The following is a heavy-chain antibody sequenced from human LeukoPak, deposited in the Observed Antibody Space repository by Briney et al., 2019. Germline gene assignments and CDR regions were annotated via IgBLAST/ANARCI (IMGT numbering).Heavy chain of an antibody. CDR2: IKPDTGVT. CDR3: ARDNNWGPDY. J-gene: IGHJ4*02. CDR1: GFTFTAHY. D-gene: IGHD7-27*01. V-gene: IGHV1-2*02. Sequence: ASVKVSCTTSGFTFTAHYMHWVRQAPGQGLEWMGWIKPDTGVTYYAQTFQGRFTMTVDVSISTVSMELTSLRSDDTAIYHCARDNNWGPDYWGQGTLVTVSS.